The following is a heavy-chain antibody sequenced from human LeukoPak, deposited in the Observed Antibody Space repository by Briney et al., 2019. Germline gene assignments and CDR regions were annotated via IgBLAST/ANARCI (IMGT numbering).Heavy chain of an antibody. D-gene: IGHD4-17*01. CDR1: GFTFSSYW. Sequence: GGSLRLSCAASGFTFSSYWMSWVRQAPGKGLEWVANIKQDGSEKYYVDSVKGRFTISRDNAKNSLYLQMNSLRAEDTAVYYCARYYGERHNWFDPWGQGTLVTVSS. J-gene: IGHJ5*02. V-gene: IGHV3-7*03. CDR3: ARYYGERHNWFDP. CDR2: IKQDGSEK.